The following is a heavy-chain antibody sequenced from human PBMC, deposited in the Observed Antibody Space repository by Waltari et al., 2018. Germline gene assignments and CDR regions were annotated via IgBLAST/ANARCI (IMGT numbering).Heavy chain of an antibody. D-gene: IGHD3-10*01. CDR1: GFTFSSYG. CDR3: AKGTYGSGSAYPFDY. J-gene: IGHJ4*02. Sequence: QVQLVESGGGVVQPGRSLRLSCAASGFTFSSYGMHWVRQAQGKGLEWVAVISYDGSNKYYAESVKGRFTISRDNSKNTLYLQMNSLRAEDTAVYYCAKGTYGSGSAYPFDYWGQGTLVTVSS. CDR2: ISYDGSNK. V-gene: IGHV3-30*18.